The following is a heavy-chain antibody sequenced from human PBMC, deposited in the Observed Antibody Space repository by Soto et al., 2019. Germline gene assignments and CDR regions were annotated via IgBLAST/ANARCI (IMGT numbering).Heavy chain of an antibody. CDR2: ISGSGDST. D-gene: IGHD3-16*01. J-gene: IGHJ6*03. CDR1: GFTFSNFA. CDR3: AKGSDYVLKGTPFRKVHYYYYYMDV. V-gene: IGHV3-23*01. Sequence: GGSLRLSCAASGFTFSNFAMSWVRQAPGKGLEWVSGISGSGDSTYHADSVKGRFTFSRDNSKNTLYLQMNSLRAEDTAVYYFAKGSDYVLKGTPFRKVHYYYYYMDVWGKGTTVTVSS.